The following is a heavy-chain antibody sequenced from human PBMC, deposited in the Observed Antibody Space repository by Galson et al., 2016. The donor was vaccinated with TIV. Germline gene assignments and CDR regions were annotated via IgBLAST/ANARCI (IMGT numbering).Heavy chain of an antibody. Sequence: PALVKPTQTLTLTCTFSGFSLTTHGMCVSWIRQPPGKALEWLARTDWDGDKFYSTSLQTRLSISKVTSRNQVVLTLSNVDPVDTATYFCARSSIRDVSTHRFFDYWGQGTLVTVSP. CDR3: ARSSIRDVSTHRFFDY. CDR1: GFSLTTHGMC. D-gene: IGHD5-24*01. V-gene: IGHV2-70*17. J-gene: IGHJ4*02. CDR2: TDWDGDK.